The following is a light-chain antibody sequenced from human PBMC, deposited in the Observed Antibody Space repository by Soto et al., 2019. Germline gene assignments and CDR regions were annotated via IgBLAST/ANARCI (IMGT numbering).Light chain of an antibody. CDR2: DAS. Sequence: EIVLTQSPGTLSLSPGERATLSCRASQSVSSNYLAWYKQKPGQAPRLLIYDASSRATGIRDRFSGSGSGTDFTLTISRLEPEDCAVYYCQRYGSSPLTFGGGTKVEIK. V-gene: IGKV3-20*01. J-gene: IGKJ4*01. CDR1: QSVSSNY. CDR3: QRYGSSPLT.